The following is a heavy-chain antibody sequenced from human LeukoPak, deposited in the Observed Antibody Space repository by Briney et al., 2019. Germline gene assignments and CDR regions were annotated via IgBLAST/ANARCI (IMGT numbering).Heavy chain of an antibody. Sequence: GGSLRLSCAASGFTFTTYGMHWVRQAPGKGLEWVAFIRYDESNKYYADSVKGRFTISRDNSKNSLYLQMNSLRAEDTAVYYCARVRDYGDYPPDYWGQGTLVTVSS. J-gene: IGHJ4*02. CDR1: GFTFTTYG. CDR3: ARVRDYGDYPPDY. D-gene: IGHD4-17*01. V-gene: IGHV3-30*02. CDR2: IRYDESNK.